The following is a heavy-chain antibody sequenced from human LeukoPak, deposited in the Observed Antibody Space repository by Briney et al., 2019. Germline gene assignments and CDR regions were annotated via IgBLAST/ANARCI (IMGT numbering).Heavy chain of an antibody. J-gene: IGHJ4*02. Sequence: GGSLRLSCAASGFTFSSYAMTWVRQAPGKGLEWVSSIDASGGSTYYADSVKGRFTISRDNSKNTLYLQMGSLRAEDMAVYYCAREFSGSYGHIDYWGQGTLVTVSS. CDR2: IDASGGST. CDR1: GFTFSSYA. CDR3: AREFSGSYGHIDY. D-gene: IGHD1-26*01. V-gene: IGHV3-23*01.